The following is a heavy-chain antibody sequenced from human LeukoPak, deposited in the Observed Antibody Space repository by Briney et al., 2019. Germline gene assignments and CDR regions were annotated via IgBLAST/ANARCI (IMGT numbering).Heavy chain of an antibody. CDR1: GFTFSAYT. D-gene: IGHD3-10*01. Sequence: GGSLRLSCAASGFTFSAYTMHWVRQAPGKGLEYVSAISSNGGSTYYANSVKGRFTISRDNSKNTLYLQMGTLRAEDMAVYYCARWVYGSGSYYDPWGQGTLVTVSS. J-gene: IGHJ5*02. CDR2: ISSNGGST. V-gene: IGHV3-64*01. CDR3: ARWVYGSGSYYDP.